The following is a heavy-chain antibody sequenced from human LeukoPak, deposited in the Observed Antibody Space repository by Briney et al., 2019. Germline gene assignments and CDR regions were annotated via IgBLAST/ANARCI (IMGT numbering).Heavy chain of an antibody. J-gene: IGHJ3*02. V-gene: IGHV3-33*01. CDR2: IWSDGSHK. D-gene: IGHD6-13*01. CDR1: GFIFSSYG. CDR3: ASAAGAFDM. Sequence: PGGSLRLSCAASGFIFSSYGMHWIRQAPGKGLEWVVVIWSDGSHKYYADSMKGRFTISRDNSKNMLYLQMNSLRVEDTAVYYCASAAGAFDMWGQGTLVTVSS.